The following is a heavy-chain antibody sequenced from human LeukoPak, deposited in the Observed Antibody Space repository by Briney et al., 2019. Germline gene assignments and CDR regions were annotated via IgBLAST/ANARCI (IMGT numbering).Heavy chain of an antibody. J-gene: IGHJ5*02. V-gene: IGHV4-34*01. CDR2: INHSGST. CDR1: GGSFSGYY. CDR3: ARHSFKRDSSSWYLPAYNWFDP. Sequence: PSETLSLTCAVYGGSFSGYYWSWIRQPPGKGLEWIGEINHSGSTNYNPSLKSRVTISVDTSKNQFSLKLSSVTAADTAVYYCARHSFKRDSSSWYLPAYNWFDPWGQGTLVTVSS. D-gene: IGHD6-13*01.